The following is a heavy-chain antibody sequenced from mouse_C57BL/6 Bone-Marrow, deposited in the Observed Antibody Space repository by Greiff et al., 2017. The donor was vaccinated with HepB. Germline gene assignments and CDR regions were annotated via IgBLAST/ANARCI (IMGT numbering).Heavy chain of an antibody. CDR3: ARRGLLRYPYYFDY. V-gene: IGHV1-26*01. Sequence: VQLQQSGPELVKPGASVKISCKASGYTFTDYYMNWVKQSHGKSLEWIGDINPNNGGTSYNQKFKGKATLTVDKSSSTAYMELRSLTSEDSAVYYCARRGLLRYPYYFDYWGQGTTLTVSS. CDR2: INPNNGGT. J-gene: IGHJ2*01. D-gene: IGHD1-1*01. CDR1: GYTFTDYY.